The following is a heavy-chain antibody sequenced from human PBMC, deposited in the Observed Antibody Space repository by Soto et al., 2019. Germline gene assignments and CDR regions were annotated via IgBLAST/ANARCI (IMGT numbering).Heavy chain of an antibody. CDR2: IWYDGSNK. J-gene: IGHJ6*02. D-gene: IGHD3-9*01. CDR3: ASSPPPPGPDVLTGYYSHSYYYGMDV. Sequence: GGSLRLSCAASGFTLSSYGMHWVRQAPGKGLEWVAVIWYDGSNKYYADSVKGRFTISRDNSKNTLYLQMNSLRAEDTAVYYCASSPPPPGPDVLTGYYSHSYYYGMDVWGQGTTVTVSS. V-gene: IGHV3-33*01. CDR1: GFTLSSYG.